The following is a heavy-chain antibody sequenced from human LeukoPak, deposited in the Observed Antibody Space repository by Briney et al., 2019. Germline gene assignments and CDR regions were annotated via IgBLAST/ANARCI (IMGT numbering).Heavy chain of an antibody. CDR3: ATGRIGSDAFDI. V-gene: IGHV1-24*01. CDR2: FDPEDGET. Sequence: ASVKVSCKVSGYTLTELSMHWVRQAPGKGLEWVGGFDPEDGETIYAQKFQGRVTMTEDTSTDTAYMELSSLRSEDTAVYYCATGRIGSDAFDIWGQGTMVTVSS. J-gene: IGHJ3*02. CDR1: GYTLTELS. D-gene: IGHD2-15*01.